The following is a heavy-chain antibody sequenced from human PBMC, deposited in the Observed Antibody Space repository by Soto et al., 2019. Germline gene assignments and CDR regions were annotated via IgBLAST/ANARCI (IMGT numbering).Heavy chain of an antibody. J-gene: IGHJ6*02. V-gene: IGHV1-18*01. CDR3: ARDTMSRSYYYYGMDV. Sequence: ASVKVSCKASGYTFSTYGISWVRLAPGHGLEWMGWVSGYNGNTYYPQNFQGRVTMTPDTSTSTAYMELRSLRSDDTAVYYCARDTMSRSYYYYGMDVWGQGTTGTVPS. CDR2: VSGYNGNT. CDR1: GYTFSTYG. D-gene: IGHD3-22*01.